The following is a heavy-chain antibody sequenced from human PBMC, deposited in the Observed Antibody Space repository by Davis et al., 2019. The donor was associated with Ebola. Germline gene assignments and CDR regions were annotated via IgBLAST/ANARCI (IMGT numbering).Heavy chain of an antibody. J-gene: IGHJ4*02. CDR1: GASISSYY. CDR2: IYYSGST. V-gene: IGHV4-59*05. Sequence: SETLSLTCTISGASISSYYWNWIRQPPGKGLEWIGSIYYSGSTYYNTSLKSRVTISVDTSKNQLSLKLSSVTAADTAVYYCARHSATYYYGSGSYSTYPGWFDYWGQGTLVTVSS. D-gene: IGHD3-10*01. CDR3: ARHSATYYYGSGSYSTYPGWFDY.